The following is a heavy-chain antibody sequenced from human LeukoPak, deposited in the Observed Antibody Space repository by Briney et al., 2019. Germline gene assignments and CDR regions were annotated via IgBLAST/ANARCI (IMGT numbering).Heavy chain of an antibody. CDR3: AGEDYFDSSGYASWRFDI. J-gene: IGHJ3*02. D-gene: IGHD3-22*01. CDR1: GGSISSYY. CDR2: VFSDGAI. V-gene: IGHV4-4*07. Sequence: SETLSLTCTVSGGSISSYYWSWIRQPAGKGLEWIGRVFSDGAITYNPSLKSRLTISVDTSKNQFSLKLTPVTTADTAVYYCAGEDYFDSSGYASWRFDIWGQGTMVTVSS.